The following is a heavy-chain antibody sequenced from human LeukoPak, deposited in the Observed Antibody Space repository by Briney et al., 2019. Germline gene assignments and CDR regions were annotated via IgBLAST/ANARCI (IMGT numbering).Heavy chain of an antibody. CDR2: IYYSGST. CDR3: ARGVAPPDY. CDR1: GGSISSGGYY. Sequence: SETLSLTCTVSGGSISSGGYYWNWIRQPPGKGLEWIGYIYYSGSTNYNPSLKSRVTISVDTSKNQFSLKLSSVTAADTAVYCCARGVAPPDYWGQGTLVTVSS. J-gene: IGHJ4*02. D-gene: IGHD2-15*01. V-gene: IGHV4-61*08.